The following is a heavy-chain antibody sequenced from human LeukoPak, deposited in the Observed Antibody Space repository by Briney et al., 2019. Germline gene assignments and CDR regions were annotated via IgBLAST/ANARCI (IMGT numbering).Heavy chain of an antibody. CDR1: GYTFTSYG. D-gene: IGHD1-26*01. CDR2: ISAYNGNT. J-gene: IGHJ3*02. CDR3: ARPVPLLTLYDAFDI. Sequence: GASVKVSCKASGYTFTSYGISWVRQAPGQGLEWMGWISAYNGNTNYAQKLQGRVTMTTDTSTSTAYMELRSLRSDDTAVYYCARPVPLLTLYDAFDIWGQGTMVTVSS. V-gene: IGHV1-18*01.